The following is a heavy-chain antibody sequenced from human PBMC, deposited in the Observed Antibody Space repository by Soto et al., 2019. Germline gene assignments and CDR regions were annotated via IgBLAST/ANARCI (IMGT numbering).Heavy chain of an antibody. Sequence: QVQLVQSGAEVKKPGASVKVSCKASGYTFTSYGISWVRQARGQGLEWMGWISAYNGNIKYAQKLQGRVTMTTDTSTSTDYMELRSLRSDDTAVYYCARDLAVGLVDYWGQGTLVTVSS. J-gene: IGHJ4*02. CDR1: GYTFTSYG. CDR3: ARDLAVGLVDY. V-gene: IGHV1-18*01. CDR2: ISAYNGNI. D-gene: IGHD6-19*01.